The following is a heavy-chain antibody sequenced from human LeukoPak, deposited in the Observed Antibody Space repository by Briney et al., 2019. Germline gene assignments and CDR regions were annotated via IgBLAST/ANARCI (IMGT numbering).Heavy chain of an antibody. CDR1: GYSISSGYY. D-gene: IGHD3-10*01. V-gene: IGHV4-38-2*02. CDR3: AKSNGYGLIDI. CDR2: IYHSGST. Sequence: SETLSLTCTVSGYSISSGYYWGWIRQPPGKGLEWIGSIYHSGSTYYSPSLKSRVTISLDTSRNQFSLKLNSVTAADTAVYYCAKSNGYGLIDIWGQGTMVTVSS. J-gene: IGHJ3*02.